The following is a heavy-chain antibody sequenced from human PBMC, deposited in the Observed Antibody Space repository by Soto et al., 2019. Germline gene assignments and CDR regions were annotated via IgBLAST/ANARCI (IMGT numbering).Heavy chain of an antibody. D-gene: IGHD6-13*01. CDR3: ARRWDSSSWYAQPSTTDY. Sequence: SETLSLTCTVSGGSISSSSYYWGWIRQPPGKGLEWIGSIYYSGSTYYNPSLKSRVTISVDTSKNQFSLKLSSVTAADTAVYYCARRWDSSSWYAQPSTTDYWGQGTLVTVSS. J-gene: IGHJ4*02. V-gene: IGHV4-39*01. CDR1: GGSISSSSYY. CDR2: IYYSGST.